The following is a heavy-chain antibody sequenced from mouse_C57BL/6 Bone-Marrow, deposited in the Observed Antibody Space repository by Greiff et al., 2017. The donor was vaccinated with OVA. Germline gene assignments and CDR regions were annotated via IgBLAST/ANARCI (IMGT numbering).Heavy chain of an antibody. Sequence: EVHLVESGGGLVKPGGSLKLSCAASGFTFSSYAMSWVRQTPEKRLEWVATISDGGSYTYYPDNVKGRFTISRDNAKNNLYLQMSHLKSEDTAMYYCAREEVIKGWFAYWGQGTLVTVSA. V-gene: IGHV5-4*01. CDR3: AREEVIKGWFAY. CDR1: GFTFSSYA. J-gene: IGHJ3*01. D-gene: IGHD2-4*01. CDR2: ISDGGSYT.